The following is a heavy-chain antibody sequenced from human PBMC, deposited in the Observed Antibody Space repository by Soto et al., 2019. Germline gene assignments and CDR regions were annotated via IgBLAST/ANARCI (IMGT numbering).Heavy chain of an antibody. V-gene: IGHV1-18*01. CDR3: ARDTSIRYSSSWYPGWFDP. Sequence: QVQLVQSGAEVKKPGASVKVSCKASGYTFTSYGISWVRQAPVQGLEWMGWISAYNGNTNYAQKLEGRVTLPTYTSTSTAYMELRSLRSDDTAVYYCARDTSIRYSSSWYPGWFDPWGQGTLVTVSS. J-gene: IGHJ5*02. D-gene: IGHD6-13*01. CDR2: ISAYNGNT. CDR1: GYTFTSYG.